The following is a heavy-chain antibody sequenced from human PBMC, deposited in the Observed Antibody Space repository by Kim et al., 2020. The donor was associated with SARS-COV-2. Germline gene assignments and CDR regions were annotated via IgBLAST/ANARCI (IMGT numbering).Heavy chain of an antibody. CDR3: ARDPAPNQYQQLVTLGGYFQH. CDR2: ISYDGSNK. J-gene: IGHJ1*01. Sequence: GGSLRLSCAASGFTFSSYGMHWVRQAPGKGLEWVAVISYDGSNKYYADSVKGRFTISRDNSKNTLYLQMNSLRAEDTAVYYCARDPAPNQYQQLVTLGGYFQHWGQGTLVTVSS. V-gene: IGHV3-33*05. CDR1: GFTFSSYG. D-gene: IGHD6-13*01.